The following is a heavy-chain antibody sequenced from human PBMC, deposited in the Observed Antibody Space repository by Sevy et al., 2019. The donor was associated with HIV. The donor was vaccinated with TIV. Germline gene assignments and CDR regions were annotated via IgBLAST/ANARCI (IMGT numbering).Heavy chain of an antibody. V-gene: IGHV4-34*01. CDR2: INYIGTT. J-gene: IGHJ3*02. CDR3: ARDPYDCGGDCYGSGVFDI. Sequence: SETLSLTCAVYDGSLSGYYWSWIRQSPGKGLEWIGQINYIGTTNYTPSLSSRLTISVDTSKNQFSLKLRTVTAADTAIYYCARDPYDCGGDCYGSGVFDIWGQGTLVTVSS. CDR1: DGSLSGYY. D-gene: IGHD2-21*01.